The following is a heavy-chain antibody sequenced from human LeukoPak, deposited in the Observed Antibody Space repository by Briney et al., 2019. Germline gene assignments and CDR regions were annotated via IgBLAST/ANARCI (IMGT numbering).Heavy chain of an antibody. D-gene: IGHD4-17*01. Sequence: SETLSLTCTVSGGSIGSHYWSWIRQPPEKGLEWIGYIYYSGSTNYNPSLKSRVTISVDMSKNHFSLKLSSVTAADTAVYYCARHGDYRYYYGMDVWGQGTTVTVSS. CDR3: ARHGDYRYYYGMDV. CDR2: IYYSGST. J-gene: IGHJ6*02. V-gene: IGHV4-59*11. CDR1: GGSIGSHY.